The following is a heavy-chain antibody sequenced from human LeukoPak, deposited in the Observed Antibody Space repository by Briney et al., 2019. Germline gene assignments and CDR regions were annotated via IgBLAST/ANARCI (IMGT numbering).Heavy chain of an antibody. CDR2: IKSKTDGGTT. CDR3: TTAYCSSTSCYDY. V-gene: IGHV3-15*01. CDR1: GFTFSNAW. D-gene: IGHD2-2*01. J-gene: IGHJ4*02. Sequence: GGSLRLSCAASGFTFSNAWMSWVRQAPGKGLEWVGCIKSKTDGGTTDYAAPVKGRFTISRDDSKNTLYLQMNSLKTEDTAVYYCTTAYCSSTSCYDYWGQGTLVTVSS.